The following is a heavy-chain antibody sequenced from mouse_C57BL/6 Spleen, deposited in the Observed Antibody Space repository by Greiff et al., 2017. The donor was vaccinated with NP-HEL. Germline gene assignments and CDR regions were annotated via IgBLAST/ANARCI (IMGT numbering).Heavy chain of an antibody. J-gene: IGHJ1*03. V-gene: IGHV1-5*01. CDR2: IYPGNSDT. CDR1: GYTFTSYW. Sequence: EVQLQESGTVLARPGASVKMSCKTSGYTFTSYWMHWVKQRPGQGLEWIGAIYPGNSDTSYNQKFKGKAKLTAVTSASTAYMELSSLTNEDSAVYYCTRSFDYGSSYGGYFDVWGTGTTVTVSS. D-gene: IGHD1-1*01. CDR3: TRSFDYGSSYGGYFDV.